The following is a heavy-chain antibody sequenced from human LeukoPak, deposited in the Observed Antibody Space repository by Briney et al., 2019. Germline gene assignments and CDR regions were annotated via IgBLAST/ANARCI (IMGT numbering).Heavy chain of an antibody. V-gene: IGHV5-10-1*01. J-gene: IGHJ6*04. D-gene: IGHD2-2*01. CDR2: LDSSDSYT. CDR3: ARHWYCSSTGCYHLDV. Sequence: GQSLKFYCPGSGHSFTSYSIRWVRQMPGKGLDWMGRLDSSDSYTNYSPSFQGHVTISTDKSNNTAYLQWSSLKASDTAMYYCARHWYCSSTGCYHLDVWGKGTTVTVSS. CDR1: GHSFTSYS.